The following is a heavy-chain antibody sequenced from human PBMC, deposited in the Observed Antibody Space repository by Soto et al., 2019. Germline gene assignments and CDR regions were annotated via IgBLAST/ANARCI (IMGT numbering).Heavy chain of an antibody. D-gene: IGHD4-17*01. CDR1: GLTFSRFW. CDR3: ARVDGDPGDYYYYGMDA. CDR2: INQDGSEK. Sequence: PXAALRLSCAVAGLTFSRFWMSWVRQAPGRGLEWVANINQDGSEKYYVDSVKGRFTISRDNAQNSLSLQLNSLRVEDTAIYYCARVDGDPGDYYYYGMDAWGQGTTVTVSS. V-gene: IGHV3-7*03. J-gene: IGHJ6*02.